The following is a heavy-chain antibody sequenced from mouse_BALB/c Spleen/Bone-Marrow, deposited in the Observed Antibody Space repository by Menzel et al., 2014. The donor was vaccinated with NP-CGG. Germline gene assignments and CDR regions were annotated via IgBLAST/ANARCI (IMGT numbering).Heavy chain of an antibody. CDR1: GFNIKDTY. J-gene: IGHJ2*01. Sequence: VQLQQPGAELVKPGAPVKLSCTPSGFNIKDTYIHWVKQRPEQGMEWIGRIDPANEHTKYDPNFQGKATITADTSSNTAFLQLSSLTSKDTAVYYCASLTWTVDYWGQGSTLTVSS. CDR3: ASLTWTVDY. CDR2: IDPANEHT. V-gene: IGHV14-3*02. D-gene: IGHD3-3*01.